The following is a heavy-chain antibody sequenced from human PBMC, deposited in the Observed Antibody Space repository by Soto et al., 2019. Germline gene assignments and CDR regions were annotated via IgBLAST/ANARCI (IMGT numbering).Heavy chain of an antibody. J-gene: IGHJ4*02. Sequence: QVQLVESGGGVVQPGRSLRLSCAASGFTFSSYAMHWVRQAPGKGLEWVAVISYDGSNKYYADSVKGRFTISRDNSKNTLYLQMNSLRAEDTAVYYCASGRIAAGYWGQGTLDTVSS. D-gene: IGHD6-13*01. CDR3: ASGRIAAGY. V-gene: IGHV3-30-3*01. CDR2: ISYDGSNK. CDR1: GFTFSSYA.